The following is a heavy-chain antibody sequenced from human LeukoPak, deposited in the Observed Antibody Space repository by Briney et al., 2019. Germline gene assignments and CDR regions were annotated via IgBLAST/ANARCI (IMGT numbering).Heavy chain of an antibody. CDR1: GCIFTSYN. CDR3: AKSSGSFRGHDANWFDP. CDR2: INSSGGST. D-gene: IGHD3-10*01. Sequence: ASVKVSCKASGCIFTSYNMYWVRQAPGQGLEWMGIINSSGGSTNYAQKFQGRVTMTRDTSTSTVYMELSSLRSEDTAVYYCAKSSGSFRGHDANWFDPWGQGTLVTVSS. V-gene: IGHV1-46*01. J-gene: IGHJ5*02.